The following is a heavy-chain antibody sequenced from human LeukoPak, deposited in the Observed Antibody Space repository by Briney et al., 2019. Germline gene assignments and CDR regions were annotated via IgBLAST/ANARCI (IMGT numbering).Heavy chain of an antibody. Sequence: GASVKVSCKVSGYTLTELSMHWMRQAPGQGLEWMGWINPNSGGTNYAQKFQGRVTMTRDTSISTAYMELSRLRSDDTAVYYCAREGYSGYADDNWFDSWGQGTLVTVSS. D-gene: IGHD5-12*01. J-gene: IGHJ5*01. CDR1: GYTLTELS. CDR2: INPNSGGT. V-gene: IGHV1-2*02. CDR3: AREGYSGYADDNWFDS.